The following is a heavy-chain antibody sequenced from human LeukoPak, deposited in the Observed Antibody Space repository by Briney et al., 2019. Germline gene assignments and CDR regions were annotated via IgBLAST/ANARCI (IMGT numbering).Heavy chain of an antibody. D-gene: IGHD5-18*01. Sequence: PGGSLRLSCAASGFTFSTYALSWVRQAPGKGLEWVSAISGSGGSTYYADSVKGRFTISRDNSKNTLYLQMNSLRAEDTAVYYCAKGVRYSYGYWGQGTLVTVSS. CDR1: GFTFSTYA. CDR3: AKGVRYSYGY. V-gene: IGHV3-23*01. J-gene: IGHJ4*02. CDR2: ISGSGGST.